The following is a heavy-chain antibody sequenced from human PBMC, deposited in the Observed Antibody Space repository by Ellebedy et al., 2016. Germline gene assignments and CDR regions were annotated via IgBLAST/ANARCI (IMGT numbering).Heavy chain of an antibody. Sequence: ASVKVSXXDSGYTFTSYDINWVRQATGQGLEWMGWMNPKSGNTGYAQKFQGRVTMTRDTSTSTAYMELRSLRSDDTAVYYCARGGTGPYYYSMDVWGKGTTVTVSS. D-gene: IGHD3/OR15-3a*01. CDR3: ARGGTGPYYYSMDV. CDR2: MNPKSGNT. V-gene: IGHV1-8*01. J-gene: IGHJ6*03. CDR1: GYTFTSYD.